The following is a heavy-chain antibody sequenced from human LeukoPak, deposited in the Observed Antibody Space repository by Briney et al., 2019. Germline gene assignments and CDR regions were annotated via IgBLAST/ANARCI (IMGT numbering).Heavy chain of an antibody. CDR2: INPNSGGT. Sequence: ASVKVSCKASGYTFTGYYMHWVRQAPGQGLEWMGWINPNSGGTNYAQKFQGRVTMTRDTSISAAYVELSRLRSDDTAVYYCARDGDRGYCTNGVCYTAWFDPWGQGTLVTVSS. D-gene: IGHD2-8*01. J-gene: IGHJ5*02. V-gene: IGHV1-2*02. CDR1: GYTFTGYY. CDR3: ARDGDRGYCTNGVCYTAWFDP.